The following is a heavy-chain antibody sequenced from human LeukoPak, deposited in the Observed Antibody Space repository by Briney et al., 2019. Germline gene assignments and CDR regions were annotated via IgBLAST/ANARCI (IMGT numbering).Heavy chain of an antibody. CDR2: IKQDGSEK. J-gene: IGHJ6*03. Sequence: PGGSLRLSCAASGFTFSSYWMSWVRQAPGKGLEWVANIKQDGSEKYYVDSVKGRFTISRDNAKNSLYLQMNSLRAEDTAVYYCARDNWNDAPGVYYYYMDVWGKGTTVTVSS. CDR1: GFTFSSYW. D-gene: IGHD1-20*01. CDR3: ARDNWNDAPGVYYYYMDV. V-gene: IGHV3-7*01.